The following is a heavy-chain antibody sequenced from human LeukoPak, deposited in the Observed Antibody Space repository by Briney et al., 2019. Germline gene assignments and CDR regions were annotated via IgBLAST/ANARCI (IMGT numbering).Heavy chain of an antibody. CDR1: GFYFANYA. CDR2: TVGGGSPNT. V-gene: IGHV3-23*01. CDR3: AKVAATNWYFDL. Sequence: GGSLLLSSAASGFYFANYAMSWVRPAPGKGLEWVSATVGGGSPNTYHADSVKGRFTISRDNSKNTLLLQMNSLRAEDTAVYYCAKVAATNWYFDLWGRGTLVTVSS. D-gene: IGHD2-15*01. J-gene: IGHJ2*01.